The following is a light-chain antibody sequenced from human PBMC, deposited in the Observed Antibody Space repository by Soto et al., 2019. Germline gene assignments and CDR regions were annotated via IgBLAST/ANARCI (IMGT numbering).Light chain of an antibody. CDR3: SSYTTSSTLV. V-gene: IGLV2-14*01. J-gene: IGLJ2*01. Sequence: QSVLTQPASVSGSPGQSITISCTVTSSDVGGYHYVSWYQQHPGKAPQLLIYEVGYRPSEVSNRFSGSKSGNTASLTISGLQADDEADYYCSSYTTSSTLVFGGGTKLTVL. CDR2: EVG. CDR1: SSDVGGYHY.